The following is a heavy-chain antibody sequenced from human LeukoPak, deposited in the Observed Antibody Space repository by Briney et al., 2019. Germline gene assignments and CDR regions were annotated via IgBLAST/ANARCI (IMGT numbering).Heavy chain of an antibody. J-gene: IGHJ4*02. V-gene: IGHV3-33*01. CDR3: AREGPRGNSQFDY. D-gene: IGHD2/OR15-2a*01. CDR1: GFTFSSYG. Sequence: AGGSLRLSCAASGFTFSSYGIHWVRQAPGKGLEWVALIWYDGSNKYYADSVKGRLTISRDNSKNTLYLQMNSLRAEDTAVYYCAREGPRGNSQFDYWGQGTLVTVSS. CDR2: IWYDGSNK.